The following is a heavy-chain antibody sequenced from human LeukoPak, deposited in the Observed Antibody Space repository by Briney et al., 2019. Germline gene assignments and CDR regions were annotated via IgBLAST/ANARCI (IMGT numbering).Heavy chain of an antibody. CDR2: ISSSSSTI. D-gene: IGHD3-10*01. J-gene: IGHJ3*02. CDR3: ARDARGLLWFGESVDAFDI. Sequence: AGGSLRLSCTASRFTFSSYSMNWVRQAPGKGLEWVSYISSSSSTIYYADSVKGRFTISRDNAKNSLYLQMNSLRAEDTAVYYCARDARGLLWFGESVDAFDIWGQGTMVTVSS. V-gene: IGHV3-48*01. CDR1: RFTFSSYS.